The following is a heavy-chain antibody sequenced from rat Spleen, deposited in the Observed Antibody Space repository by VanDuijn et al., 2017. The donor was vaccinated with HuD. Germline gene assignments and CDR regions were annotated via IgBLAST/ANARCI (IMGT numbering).Heavy chain of an antibody. CDR3: ARHNSGYGVMDA. V-gene: IGHV5-25*01. J-gene: IGHJ4*01. Sequence: EVQLVESGGGLVQPGRSLKLSCAASGFTFSDYDMAWVRQAPTKGLEWVASISTGGGNTYYRDSVTGRFTISRDNAKSTLYLQMDSLRSEDTATYYCARHNSGYGVMDAWGQGASVTVSS. CDR2: ISTGGGNT. CDR1: GFTFSDYD. D-gene: IGHD4-3*01.